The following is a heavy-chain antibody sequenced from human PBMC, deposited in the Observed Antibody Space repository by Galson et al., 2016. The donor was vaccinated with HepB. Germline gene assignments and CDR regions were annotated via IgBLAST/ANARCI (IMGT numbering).Heavy chain of an antibody. D-gene: IGHD3-16*01. CDR3: ANADALYYYYYGMEV. CDR1: GFTFSRYG. Sequence: SLRLSCAASGFTFSRYGIHWVRQAQGKGLEWVAVISYDGSYKFYADSVRGRFTISRDNSRYTLYLQLNSLRAEDTAVYYCANADALYYYYYGMEVWGQGTTVTVSS. CDR2: ISYDGSYK. V-gene: IGHV3-30*18. J-gene: IGHJ6*01.